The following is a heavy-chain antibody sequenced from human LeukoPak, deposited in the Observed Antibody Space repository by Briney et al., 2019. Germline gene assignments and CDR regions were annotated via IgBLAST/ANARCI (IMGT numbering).Heavy chain of an antibody. Sequence: SETLSLTCTVSGGSIRSYYWSWIRQPPGKGLEWIGCIYTSGSTNYNPSLKSRVTMSVDTSKNQFSLKLSSVTAADTAVYYCARDFSSSSSYYYYYMDVWGKGTTVTVSS. V-gene: IGHV4-4*07. J-gene: IGHJ6*03. D-gene: IGHD6-6*01. CDR1: GGSIRSYY. CDR3: ARDFSSSSSYYYYYMDV. CDR2: IYTSGST.